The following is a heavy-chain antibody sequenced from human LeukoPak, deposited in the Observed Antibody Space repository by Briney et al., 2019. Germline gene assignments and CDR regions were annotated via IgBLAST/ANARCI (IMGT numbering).Heavy chain of an antibody. V-gene: IGHV1-8*03. CDR3: ARGIGSGWQYYFDY. D-gene: IGHD6-19*01. J-gene: IGHJ4*02. CDR2: MNPNSGNT. CDR1: GYTFTSYD. Sequence: ASVKVSCKASGYTFTSYDINWVRQATGQGLEWMGWMNPNSGNTGYAQKFQGRVTITRNTSISTAYMELSSLRSEDTAVYYCARGIGSGWQYYFDYWGQGTLVTVSS.